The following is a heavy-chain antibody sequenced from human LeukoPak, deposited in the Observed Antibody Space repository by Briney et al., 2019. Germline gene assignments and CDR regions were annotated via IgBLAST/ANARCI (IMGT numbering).Heavy chain of an antibody. CDR1: GGSISSYY. CDR3: AREKTVTTMVADYYYGMDV. Sequence: SETLSLTCTVSGGSISSYYWSWIRQPPGKGLEWMGYIYYSVSTNYNPSLTSRVPISVHTSKHQFSLKLSSVTAADTAVYSCAREKTVTTMVADYYYGMDVWGQGTTVTVSS. CDR2: IYYSVST. J-gene: IGHJ6*02. D-gene: IGHD4-17*01. V-gene: IGHV4-59*01.